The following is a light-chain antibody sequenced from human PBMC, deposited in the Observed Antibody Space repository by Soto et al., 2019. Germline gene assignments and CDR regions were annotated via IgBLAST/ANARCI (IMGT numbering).Light chain of an antibody. V-gene: IGKV3-20*01. CDR3: QQYGSSIQT. J-gene: IGKJ1*01. CDR1: QSVTNNY. Sequence: EIVLTQFPVTLSLSPGERATLSCRASQSVTNNYLAWYQQRPGQPPTLLIFGASNRATGIPDRFSGSGSGTDFTLTISRLEPEDFAVYYCQQYGSSIQTFGQGTKVDIK. CDR2: GAS.